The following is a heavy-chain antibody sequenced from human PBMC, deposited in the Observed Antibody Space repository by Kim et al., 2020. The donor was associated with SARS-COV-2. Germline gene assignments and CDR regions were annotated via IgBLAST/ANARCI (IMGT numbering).Heavy chain of an antibody. J-gene: IGHJ4*02. CDR1: GFTFSDYY. CDR3: ARVNSSGGGFDY. D-gene: IGHD6-19*01. CDR2: ISSSSSYT. V-gene: IGHV3-11*05. Sequence: GGSLRLSCAASGFTFSDYYMSWIRQAPGKGLEWVSYISSSSSYTNYADSVKGRFTISRDNAKNSLYLQMNSLRAEDTAVYYCARVNSSGGGFDYWGQGTLVTVSS.